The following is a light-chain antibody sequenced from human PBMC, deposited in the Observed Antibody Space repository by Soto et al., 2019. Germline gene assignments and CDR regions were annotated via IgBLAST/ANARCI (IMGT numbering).Light chain of an antibody. Sequence: QSALTQPASVSGSPGQSITISCSGVSGDVGNYNLVSWYQQYPGKAPALLIYEDDKRPSGVSNRFSGSKSDSTASLTISGPQAGDGVVYSCCLYLGGTSVLGGATQLPVL. CDR1: SGDVGNYNL. CDR3: CLYLGGTSV. CDR2: EDD. J-gene: IGLJ7*01. V-gene: IGLV2-23*01.